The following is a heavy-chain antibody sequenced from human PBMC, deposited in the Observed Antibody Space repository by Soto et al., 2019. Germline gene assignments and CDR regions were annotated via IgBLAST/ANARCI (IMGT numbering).Heavy chain of an antibody. CDR1: GFTFSNYA. CDR2: TSGSGGST. J-gene: IGHJ2*01. D-gene: IGHD3-16*01. V-gene: IGHV3-23*01. Sequence: EVQLLESGGGLVQPGGSLRLSCAASGFTFSNYAMTWVRQAPGKGLEWVSSTSGSGGSTYYADSVKGRLTISRDNSKNTLYLQMNSLRAEDTAVYYCAKYPALGGPYWYFDLWGRGTLVTVSS. CDR3: AKYPALGGPYWYFDL.